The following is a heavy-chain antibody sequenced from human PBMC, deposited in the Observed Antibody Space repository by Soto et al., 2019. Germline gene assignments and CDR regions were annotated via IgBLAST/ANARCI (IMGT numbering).Heavy chain of an antibody. CDR2: INHSGRV. Sequence: SETLSLTCAVYGGSFSGHSWTRIRQSPGKGLEWIGDINHSGRVNYSPSLKSRVTISLDTSRNQFSLTLSAVTAADTAMYYCSTRAYDTNGYYRFDPWGQGTLVTVSS. J-gene: IGHJ5*01. CDR3: STRAYDTNGYYRFDP. D-gene: IGHD3-22*01. V-gene: IGHV4-34*01. CDR1: GGSFSGHS.